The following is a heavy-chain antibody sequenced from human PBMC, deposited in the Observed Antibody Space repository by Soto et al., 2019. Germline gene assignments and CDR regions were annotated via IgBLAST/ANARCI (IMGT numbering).Heavy chain of an antibody. J-gene: IGHJ6*02. Sequence: GGSLRLSCAASGFTFSSYAMHWVRQAPGKGLEWVAVISYDGSNKYYADSVKGRFTISRDNSKNTLYLQMNSLRAEDTAVYYCTTVFSPPDDSSGYSPLPAAPPNHYYYGMVVGGQGTLLTVFS. D-gene: IGHD3-22*01. CDR3: TTVFSPPDDSSGYSPLPAAPPNHYYYGMVV. CDR2: ISYDGSNK. V-gene: IGHV3-30-3*01. CDR1: GFTFSSYA.